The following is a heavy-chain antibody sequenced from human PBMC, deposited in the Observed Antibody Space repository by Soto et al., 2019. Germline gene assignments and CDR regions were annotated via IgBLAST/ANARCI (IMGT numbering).Heavy chain of an antibody. V-gene: IGHV4-59*01. CDR2: IYYSVST. CDR1: GGSISSYY. CDR3: ARGRQQLAYYGMDV. Sequence: PSETLSLTCTVSGGSISSYYWSWIRQPPGKGLEWIGYIYYSVSTNYNPSLKSRVTISVDTSKNQFSLKLSSVTAADTAVYYCARGRQQLAYYGMDVWGQGTTGTVS. J-gene: IGHJ6*02. D-gene: IGHD6-13*01.